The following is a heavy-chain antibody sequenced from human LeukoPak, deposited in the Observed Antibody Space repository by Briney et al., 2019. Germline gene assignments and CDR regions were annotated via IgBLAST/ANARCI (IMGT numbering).Heavy chain of an antibody. V-gene: IGHV4-34*01. D-gene: IGHD3-22*01. CDR2: INHSGST. Sequence: TSETLSLTCAVYGGSFSGYYWSWIRQPPGKGLEWIGEINHSGSTNYNPSLKSRVTISVDTSKNQFSLKLSSVTAADTAVYYCARGPTTMIGVTWGQGTLVTVSS. J-gene: IGHJ4*02. CDR3: ARGPTTMIGVT. CDR1: GGSFSGYY.